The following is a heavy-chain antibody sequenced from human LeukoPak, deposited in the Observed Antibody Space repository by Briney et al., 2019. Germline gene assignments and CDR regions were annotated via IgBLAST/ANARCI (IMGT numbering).Heavy chain of an antibody. D-gene: IGHD6-13*01. CDR2: IYYTGST. CDR3: ARNLIPEQLVLNF. V-gene: IGHV4-59*01. CDR1: GGSISNYY. Sequence: SETLSLTCTVSGGSISNYYWSWIRQPPGKGLEWIGYIYYTGSTNYNPSLKSRVTMSVDTSKNQFSLNLKSVTPEDTAVYYCARNLIPEQLVLNFWGQGTLVTVSS. J-gene: IGHJ4*02.